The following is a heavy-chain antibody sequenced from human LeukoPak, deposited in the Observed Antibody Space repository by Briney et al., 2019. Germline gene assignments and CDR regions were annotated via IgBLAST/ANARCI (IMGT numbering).Heavy chain of an antibody. J-gene: IGHJ6*02. Sequence: GGSLRLSCAASGFIVSSNYMSWVRQAPGKGLEWVSAIYSGGSTYYADSVKGRFTISRDNSKNTLYLQMNSLRAEDMAVYYCARDSMVRGGDYYGMDVRGQGTTVTVSS. V-gene: IGHV3-66*01. CDR2: IYSGGST. D-gene: IGHD3-10*01. CDR3: ARDSMVRGGDYYGMDV. CDR1: GFIVSSNY.